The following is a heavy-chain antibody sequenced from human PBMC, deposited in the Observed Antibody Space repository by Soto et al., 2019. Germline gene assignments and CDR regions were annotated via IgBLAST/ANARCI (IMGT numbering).Heavy chain of an antibody. V-gene: IGHV3-74*01. CDR2: ITSDGKSK. CDR3: ARESGDWPLNWFGH. J-gene: IGHJ5*02. Sequence: PGGSLRLSCAASGFNFSNHWMHWVRQRPGEGLVWVSRITSDGKSKAYAESVKGRFAISRDNAKNTLYLQMNGLTAEDTAVYYCARESGDWPLNWFGHWGLGTLVTVSS. CDR1: GFNFSNHW. D-gene: IGHD2-21*02.